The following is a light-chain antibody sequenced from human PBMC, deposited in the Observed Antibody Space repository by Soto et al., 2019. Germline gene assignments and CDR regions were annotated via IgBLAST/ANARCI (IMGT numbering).Light chain of an antibody. CDR3: NSYTATNTRV. CDR2: EVS. J-gene: IGLJ1*01. CDR1: SSDVGGYIY. Sequence: QSVLTHPASVSGSPGQSISISWPGTSSDVGGYIYVSWYQHHPGKAPKLMIYEVSNRPSDVSHRFSGSKSGNTASLTISGLQAEDEADYYCNSYTATNTRVFGTGTKVTVL. V-gene: IGLV2-14*01.